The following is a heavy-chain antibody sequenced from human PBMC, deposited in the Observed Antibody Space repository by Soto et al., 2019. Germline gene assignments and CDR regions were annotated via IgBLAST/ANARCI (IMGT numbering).Heavy chain of an antibody. J-gene: IGHJ6*01. CDR1: GFTFSSYA. D-gene: IGHD3-22*01. CDR3: ARDRLYYYDSSGYGMDV. V-gene: IGHV3-30-3*01. Sequence: QVQLVESGGGVVQPGRSLRLSCAASGFTFSSYAMHWVRQAPGKGLEWVAVISYDGSNKYYADSVKGRFTISRDNSKNTLYLQMNSLRAEDTAVYYCARDRLYYYDSSGYGMDVW. CDR2: ISYDGSNK.